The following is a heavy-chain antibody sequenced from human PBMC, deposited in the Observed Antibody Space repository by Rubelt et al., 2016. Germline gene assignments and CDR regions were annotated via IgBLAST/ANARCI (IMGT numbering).Heavy chain of an antibody. Sequence: WLTCTVSGGSISSYYWSWIRQPPGKGLEWIGYIYYSGSTNYNPSLKSRVTISVDTSKNQFSLKLSSVTAADTAVYYCPRRPSRDAFDIWGQGTMVTVSS. CDR1: GGSISSYY. V-gene: IGHV4-59*01. CDR3: PRRPSRDAFDI. J-gene: IGHJ3*02. CDR2: IYYSGST.